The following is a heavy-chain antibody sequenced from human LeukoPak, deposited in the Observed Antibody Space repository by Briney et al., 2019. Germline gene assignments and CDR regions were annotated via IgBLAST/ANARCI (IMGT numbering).Heavy chain of an antibody. Sequence: SGTLSLTCTVSGGSISSSSYYWGWIRQPPGKGLEWIGSIYYSGSTYYNPSLKSRVTISVDTSKNQFSLKLSSVTAADTAVYYCARGRQLWFHRDYWGQGTLVTVSS. J-gene: IGHJ4*02. D-gene: IGHD5-18*01. CDR1: GGSISSSSYY. CDR2: IYYSGST. V-gene: IGHV4-39*07. CDR3: ARGRQLWFHRDY.